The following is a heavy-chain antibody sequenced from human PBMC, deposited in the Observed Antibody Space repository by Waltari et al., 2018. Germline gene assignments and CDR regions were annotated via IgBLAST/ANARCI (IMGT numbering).Heavy chain of an antibody. CDR2: IYYSGST. J-gene: IGHJ3*02. D-gene: IGHD6-19*01. CDR1: GGSISSSSYY. Sequence: QLQLQESGPGLVKPSETLSLTFTVSGGSISSSSYYWGWIRQPPGKGLEWIGSIYYSGSTYYNPSLKSRVTISVDTSKNQFSLKLSSVTAADTAVYYCARSHSSGGTGGAFDIWGQGTMVTVSS. V-gene: IGHV4-39*01. CDR3: ARSHSSGGTGGAFDI.